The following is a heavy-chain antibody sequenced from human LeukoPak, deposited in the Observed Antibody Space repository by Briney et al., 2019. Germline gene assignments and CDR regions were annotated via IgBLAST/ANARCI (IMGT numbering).Heavy chain of an antibody. J-gene: IGHJ6*02. D-gene: IGHD1-1*01. V-gene: IGHV3-43*02. CDR2: INGDGSEK. CDR3: AIRFVADWKGLYYYGMDV. CDR1: GFTFSSYW. Sequence: GGSLRLSCAASGFTFSSYWMSWVRQAPGKGLEWISLINGDGSEKFYGDSVKGRLTISRGSSNKSVNLQMNSLRTEDTALYYCAIRFVADWKGLYYYGMDVWGQGTTVTVSS.